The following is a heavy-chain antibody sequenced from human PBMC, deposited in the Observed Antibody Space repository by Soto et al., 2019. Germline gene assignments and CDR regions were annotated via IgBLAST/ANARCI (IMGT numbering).Heavy chain of an antibody. CDR3: ARGLRGSFSLFGLGAFDI. V-gene: IGHV6-1*01. J-gene: IGHJ3*02. D-gene: IGHD1-26*01. CDR1: GDSVSSNSAA. Sequence: PSQTLSLTCAISGDSVSSNSAAWNWIRQSPSRGLEWLGRTYYRSKWYNDYAVSVKRRITINPDTSKNQFSLQLNSVTPEDTAAYYCARGLRGSFSLFGLGAFDIWGQGTMVTVSS. CDR2: TYYRSKWYN.